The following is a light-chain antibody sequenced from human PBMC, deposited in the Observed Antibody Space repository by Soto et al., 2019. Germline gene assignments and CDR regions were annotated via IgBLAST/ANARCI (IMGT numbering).Light chain of an antibody. Sequence: EIVLTQSPGTLSVAPGERVTFSCRASQGVSRKLAWYQHKPGQAPRLLISGASTGATGTPARFSGSGSGTKFTLSISSLQSEDFAVYYCQQYNNWPITFGQGTRLEIK. CDR2: GAS. CDR3: QQYNNWPIT. V-gene: IGKV3-15*01. J-gene: IGKJ5*01. CDR1: QGVSRK.